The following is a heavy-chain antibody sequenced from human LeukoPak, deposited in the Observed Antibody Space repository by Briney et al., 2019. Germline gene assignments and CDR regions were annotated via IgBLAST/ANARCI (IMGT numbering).Heavy chain of an antibody. J-gene: IGHJ3*02. CDR2: IKQDGSEK. CDR1: GFTFSSYW. Sequence: PGGSLRLSCAASGFTFSSYWMSWVRQAPGKGLEWVANIKQDGSEKYYVDSVKGRFTISRDNAKNSLYLQMNSLRAEDTAVYYCAKDRSQRAAFGVVAHAFDIWGQGTMVTVSS. CDR3: AKDRSQRAAFGVVAHAFDI. V-gene: IGHV3-7*03. D-gene: IGHD3-3*01.